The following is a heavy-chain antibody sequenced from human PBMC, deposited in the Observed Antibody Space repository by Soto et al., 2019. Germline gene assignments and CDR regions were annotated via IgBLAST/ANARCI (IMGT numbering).Heavy chain of an antibody. Sequence: EVQVVESGGGLVQPGGSLRLSCVASGFTFSDHYMDWVRQAPGKGLEWVGRTKSGSESYTTDYAASVKGRFTVSRDDSKNSLWLQINSLKTEDTAVYYCARDSHAALDSWGQGTLVTVSS. J-gene: IGHJ4*02. CDR2: TKSGSESYTT. CDR3: ARDSHAALDS. V-gene: IGHV3-72*01. D-gene: IGHD2-15*01. CDR1: GFTFSDHY.